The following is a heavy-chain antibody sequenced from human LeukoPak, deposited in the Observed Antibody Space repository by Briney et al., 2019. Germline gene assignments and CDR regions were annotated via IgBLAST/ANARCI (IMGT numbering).Heavy chain of an antibody. D-gene: IGHD4-17*01. Sequence: GGSLRLSCAASGFTFSSYGMHWVRQAPGKGLEGVAVISYDGSNKYYADSVKGRFTISRENSKNTLYLQMNSLRAEDTAVYYCAKDPYGDYVSGNWFDPWGQGTLVTVSS. V-gene: IGHV3-30*18. J-gene: IGHJ5*02. CDR3: AKDPYGDYVSGNWFDP. CDR2: ISYDGSNK. CDR1: GFTFSSYG.